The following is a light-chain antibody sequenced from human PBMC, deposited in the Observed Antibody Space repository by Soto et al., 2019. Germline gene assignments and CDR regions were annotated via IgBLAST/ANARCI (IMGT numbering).Light chain of an antibody. CDR2: VGTGGIVG. CDR3: GADHGSGSNFVYLV. V-gene: IGLV9-49*01. Sequence: QPVLTQPPSASASLGASVTLTCTLSSGYSNYKVDWYQQRPGKGPRFVMRVGTGGIVGSKGDGIPDRFSVLGSGLNRYLTIKNIQEEDESDYHCGADHGSGSNFVYLVFGGGPKLTVL. J-gene: IGLJ2*01. CDR1: SGYSNYK.